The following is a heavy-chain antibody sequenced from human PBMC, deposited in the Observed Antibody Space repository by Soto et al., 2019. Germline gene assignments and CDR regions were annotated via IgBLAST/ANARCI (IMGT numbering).Heavy chain of an antibody. Sequence: ASVKASCKSSGYTFTSYAMHWVRQAPGQRLEWMGWINAGNGNTKYSQKFQGRVTITRDTSASTAYMELSSLRSEDTAVYYCARDPSQWLYYFDYWGQGTLVTVSS. D-gene: IGHD6-19*01. J-gene: IGHJ4*02. CDR1: GYTFTSYA. V-gene: IGHV1-3*01. CDR2: INAGNGNT. CDR3: ARDPSQWLYYFDY.